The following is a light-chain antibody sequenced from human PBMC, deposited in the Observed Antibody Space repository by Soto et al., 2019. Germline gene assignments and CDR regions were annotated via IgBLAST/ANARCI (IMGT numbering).Light chain of an antibody. CDR3: QQSYSTPWT. J-gene: IGKJ1*01. CDR1: QDISNY. CDR2: AAS. V-gene: IGKV1-39*01. Sequence: IQMTQSPSSLSASVGDRVTIACQASQDISNYLHWYQQKPGKAPKLLIYAASSLQSGVPSRFSGSGSGTDFTLTISSLQPEDFATYYCQQSYSTPWTFGQG.